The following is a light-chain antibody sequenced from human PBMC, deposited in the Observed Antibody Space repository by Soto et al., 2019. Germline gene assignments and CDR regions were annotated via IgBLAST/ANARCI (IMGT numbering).Light chain of an antibody. CDR3: RSYTSSRTSV. Sequence: QSALTQPPSVSGSPGQSVTISCTGTSSDVGSYNRVSWYQQPPGTAPKLMIYEVSNRPSGVPDRFSGSKSGNTASLTISGLQAEDEADYYCRSYTSSRTSVFGPGTKLTVL. V-gene: IGLV2-18*02. CDR2: EVS. J-gene: IGLJ1*01. CDR1: SSDVGSYNR.